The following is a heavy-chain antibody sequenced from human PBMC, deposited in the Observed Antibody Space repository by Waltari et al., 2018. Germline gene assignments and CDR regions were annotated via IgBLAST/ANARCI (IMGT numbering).Heavy chain of an antibody. J-gene: IGHJ4*02. D-gene: IGHD1-26*01. CDR3: AREGGNYGY. V-gene: IGHV3-7*04. CDR1: AFTFSSYW. Sequence: EVQLVESGGGLVQPGGPLRLPCAATAFTFSSYWMTWVRQAPGKGVEWVANIKHDGSEKYYADSVKGRFTISRDNAKISLFLQMNSLRAEDTAVYYCAREGGNYGYWGQGTLVTVSS. CDR2: IKHDGSEK.